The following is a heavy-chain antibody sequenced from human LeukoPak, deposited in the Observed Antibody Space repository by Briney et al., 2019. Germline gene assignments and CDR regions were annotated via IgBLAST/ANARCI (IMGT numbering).Heavy chain of an antibody. CDR3: AKDGATAGWVYYFDY. V-gene: IGHV3-30-3*01. CDR1: GFTFSGYA. CDR2: ISKDATVT. J-gene: IGHJ4*02. D-gene: IGHD5-12*01. Sequence: GGSLRLSCAASGFTFSGYAVHWVRQAPGKGLEWVAVISKDATVTYYADSIKGRFTISRDDSKNTLYLQMNSLRAEDTAVYYCAKDGATAGWVYYFDYWGQGTLVTVSS.